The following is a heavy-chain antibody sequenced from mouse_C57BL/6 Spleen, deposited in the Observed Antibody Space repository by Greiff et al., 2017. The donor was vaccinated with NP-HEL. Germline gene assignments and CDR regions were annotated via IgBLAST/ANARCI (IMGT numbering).Heavy chain of an antibody. D-gene: IGHD1-1*01. CDR2: IDPSDSYT. CDR1: GYTFTSYW. J-gene: IGHJ2*01. CDR3: ASYYYGSSYDFDY. V-gene: IGHV1-69*01. Sequence: QVQLQQPGAELVMPGASVKLSCKASGYTFTSYWMHWVKQRPGQGLEWIGEIDPSDSYTNYNQKFKGKSTLTVDKSSSTAYMQLSSLTSEDSAVYYCASYYYGSSYDFDYWGQGTTLTVSS.